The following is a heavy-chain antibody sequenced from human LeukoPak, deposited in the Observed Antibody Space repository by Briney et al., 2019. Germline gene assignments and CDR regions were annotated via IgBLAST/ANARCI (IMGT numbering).Heavy chain of an antibody. V-gene: IGHV1-2*02. CDR3: ARGGYYGSGRRIDY. CDR2: INPSSGGT. Sequence: ASVKVSCKASGYTFTGYYMHWVRQAPGQGLERLGWINPSSGGTNYAQKFQGRVTMTRDTSISTAYMELSRLRSDDTAVYYCARGGYYGSGRRIDYWGQGTLVTVSS. D-gene: IGHD3-10*01. J-gene: IGHJ4*02. CDR1: GYTFTGYY.